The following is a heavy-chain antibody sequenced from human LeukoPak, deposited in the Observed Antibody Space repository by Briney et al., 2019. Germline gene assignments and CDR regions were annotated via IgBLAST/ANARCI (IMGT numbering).Heavy chain of an antibody. CDR2: IYYSGST. D-gene: IGHD4/OR15-4a*01. CDR1: GGSISSYY. CDR3: ARFTSVSGVTYGYFHY. V-gene: IGHV4-59*01. J-gene: IGHJ4*02. Sequence: SETLSLTCTVSGGSISSYYWSWIRQPPGKGLEWIGYIYYSGSTNYNPSLKSRVTISVDTSKNQFSLKLSSVTAADTAVYYCARFTSVSGVTYGYFHYWGQGTLVTVSS.